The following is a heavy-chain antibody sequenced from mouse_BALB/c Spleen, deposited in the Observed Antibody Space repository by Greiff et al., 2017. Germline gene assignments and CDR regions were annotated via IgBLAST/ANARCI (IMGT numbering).Heavy chain of an antibody. CDR3: AREMDGEAMDY. D-gene: IGHD2-13*01. CDR2: ISDGGSYT. J-gene: IGHJ4*01. V-gene: IGHV5-4*02. CDR1: GFTFSDYY. Sequence: EVKLVESGGGLVKPGGSLKLSCAASGFTFSDYYMYWVRQTPEKRLEWVATISDGGSYTYYPDSVKGRFTISRDNAKNNLYLQMSSLKSEDTAMYYCAREMDGEAMDYWGQGTSVTVSS.